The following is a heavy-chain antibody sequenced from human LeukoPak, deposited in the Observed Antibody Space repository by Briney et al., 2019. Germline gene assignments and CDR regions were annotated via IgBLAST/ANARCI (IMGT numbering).Heavy chain of an antibody. CDR3: AREGITMIVVASLGRAFDI. CDR1: GYTFTSYG. V-gene: IGHV1-18*01. CDR2: ISAYNGNT. J-gene: IGHJ3*02. Sequence: ASVKVSCKASGYTFTSYGISWVRQAPGQGLEWMGWISAYNGNTNYAQKFQGRVTITADKSTSTAYMELSSLRSEDTAVYYCAREGITMIVVASLGRAFDIWGQGTMVTVSS. D-gene: IGHD3-22*01.